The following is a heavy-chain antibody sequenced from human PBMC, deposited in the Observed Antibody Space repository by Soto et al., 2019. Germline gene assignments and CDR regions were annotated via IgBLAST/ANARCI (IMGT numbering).Heavy chain of an antibody. D-gene: IGHD6-6*01. J-gene: IGHJ4*02. V-gene: IGHV3-23*01. CDR3: AKWGGWQLGEPFDY. CDR2: IRGSGGST. Sequence: EVQLLESGGGLVQPGGSLRLSCAASGFTFSSYAMSWVRQAPGKGLEWVSAIRGSGGSTYYADYVNGRSTISRDNSKNTVYRQINSLRAEDTAVYYCAKWGGWQLGEPFDYWGQGTLVTVSS. CDR1: GFTFSSYA.